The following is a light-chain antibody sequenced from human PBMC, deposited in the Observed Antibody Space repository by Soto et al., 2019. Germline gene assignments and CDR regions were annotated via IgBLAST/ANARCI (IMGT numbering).Light chain of an antibody. CDR2: DAS. J-gene: IGKJ1*01. CDR3: QQYGSSPIT. V-gene: IGKV3-20*01. CDR1: ESVVSNY. Sequence: EIVLTQSPGTLSLSPGARATISCRATESVVSNYLAWYQLKPGQAPRLLIYDASSRATGIPDRFSGSGSGTDFTLTISRLEPEDFAVYYCQQYGSSPITFGQGTKVDIK.